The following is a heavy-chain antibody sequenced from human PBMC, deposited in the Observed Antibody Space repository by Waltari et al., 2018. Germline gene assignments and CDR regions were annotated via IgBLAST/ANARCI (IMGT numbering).Heavy chain of an antibody. CDR2: IYYSGST. CDR3: ARGGYGDLLAEFDP. J-gene: IGHJ5*02. CDR1: GGSISSYY. V-gene: IGHV4-59*01. D-gene: IGHD4-17*01. Sequence: QVQLQESGPGLVKPSETLSLTCTVSGGSISSYYWSWTRQPPGKGLEWIGYIYYSGSTNYNPALKSRVTISVDTSKNQFSLKLSSVTAADTAVYYCARGGYGDLLAEFDPWGQGTLVTVSS.